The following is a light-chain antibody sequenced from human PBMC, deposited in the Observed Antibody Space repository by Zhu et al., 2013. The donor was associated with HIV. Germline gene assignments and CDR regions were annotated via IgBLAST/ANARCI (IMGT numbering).Light chain of an antibody. CDR2: GAS. Sequence: EIVLTQSPGTLSLSPGERGTLSCRASQSVSSNYLAWYQQKPGQAPRLLIYGASSRATGIPDRFSGSGSGTDFTLTIRRLEPEDFAVYYCQHYGSSLWTFGLGTKVEIK. J-gene: IGKJ1*01. CDR3: QHYGSSLWT. CDR1: QSVSSNY. V-gene: IGKV3-20*01.